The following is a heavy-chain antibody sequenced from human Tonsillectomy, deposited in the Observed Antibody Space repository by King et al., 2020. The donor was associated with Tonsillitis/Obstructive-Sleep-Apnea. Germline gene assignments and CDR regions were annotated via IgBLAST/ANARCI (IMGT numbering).Heavy chain of an antibody. CDR3: ARHIGHYAILTGYSQKSFDP. CDR1: GVSISSSSHY. CDR2: IYYSGST. V-gene: IGHV4-39*01. D-gene: IGHD3-9*01. Sequence: QLQESGPGQVKPSETLSLTCTVSGVSISSSSHYWGWIRQHRGKGMEWIGNIYYSGSTYYNTSLKSRFTISVDTSKNQFYMKMSSVTAADTAVCYCARHIGHYAILTGYSQKSFDPWGQGTLVSVSS. J-gene: IGHJ5*02.